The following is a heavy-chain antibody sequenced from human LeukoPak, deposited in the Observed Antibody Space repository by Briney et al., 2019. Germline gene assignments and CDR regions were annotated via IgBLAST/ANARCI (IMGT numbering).Heavy chain of an antibody. D-gene: IGHD6-19*01. V-gene: IGHV3-23*01. CDR1: GFTFSSYA. CDR3: AKDRSTYSSPDLIDY. Sequence: PGGSLRLSCAASGFTFSSYAMSWVRQAPGKGLEWVSAISGSGGSTYYAASVKGRFTISRDNSKNTLYLQMNSLRAEDTAVYYCAKDRSTYSSPDLIDYWGQGPLVTVSS. J-gene: IGHJ4*02. CDR2: ISGSGGST.